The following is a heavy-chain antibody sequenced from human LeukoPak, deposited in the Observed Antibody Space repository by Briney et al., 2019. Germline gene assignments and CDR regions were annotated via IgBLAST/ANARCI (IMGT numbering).Heavy chain of an antibody. CDR3: AKPMTTVTTGDAFDI. Sequence: GGSLRLSCAASGFTFNIHWMTWVRQAPGKGLERVAKINPDGSEKYYVDSVKGRFTISRDNSKNTQYLQMNSLRAEDTAVYYCAKPMTTVTTGDAFDIWGQGTMVTVSS. J-gene: IGHJ3*02. V-gene: IGHV3-7*01. CDR1: GFTFNIHW. D-gene: IGHD4-11*01. CDR2: INPDGSEK.